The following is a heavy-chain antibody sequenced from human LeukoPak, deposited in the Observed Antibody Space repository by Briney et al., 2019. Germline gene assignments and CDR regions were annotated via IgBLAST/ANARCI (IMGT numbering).Heavy chain of an antibody. J-gene: IGHJ4*02. CDR1: GFTFSSYS. D-gene: IGHD3-10*01. CDR3: ARVEESYYYGSGSQTRQYYFDY. CDR2: ISSSSYI. V-gene: IGHV3-21*01. Sequence: GGSLRLSCAASGFTFSSYSMNWVRQAPGKGLEWVSSISSSSYIYYADSVKGRCTISRDNAKNSLYLQMNSLRAEDTAVYYCARVEESYYYGSGSQTRQYYFDYWGQGTLVTVSS.